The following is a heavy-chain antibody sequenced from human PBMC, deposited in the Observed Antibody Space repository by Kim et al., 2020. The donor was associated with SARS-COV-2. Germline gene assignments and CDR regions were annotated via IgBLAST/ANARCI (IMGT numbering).Heavy chain of an antibody. CDR3: AGLDYDTSGYYWGYYYYNMDV. Sequence: GESLKISCKGSGYSFTSYWIGWVRQMPGKGLEWMGIIYPGDSDTRYSPSFQGQVTISADKSIRTAYLQWSSLKASDTAMYYCAGLDYDTSGYYWGYYYYNMDVWGQGTTVTVSS. V-gene: IGHV5-51*01. CDR1: GYSFTSYW. CDR2: IYPGDSDT. D-gene: IGHD3-22*01. J-gene: IGHJ6*02.